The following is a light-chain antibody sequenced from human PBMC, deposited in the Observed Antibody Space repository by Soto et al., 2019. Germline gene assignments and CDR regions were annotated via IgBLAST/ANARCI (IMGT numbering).Light chain of an antibody. CDR3: QQSXSXXVT. CDR2: AAS. J-gene: IGKJ5*01. V-gene: IGKV1-39*01. CDR1: ESIGTY. Sequence: DIQMTQSPSSLAASEGDRVVITCRASESIGTYLNWYQQKPGKAPDFLIYAASSLESGVPSRFSGSGSGTEFTLTIXXXXXXXFATYYCQQSXSXXVTFGQ.